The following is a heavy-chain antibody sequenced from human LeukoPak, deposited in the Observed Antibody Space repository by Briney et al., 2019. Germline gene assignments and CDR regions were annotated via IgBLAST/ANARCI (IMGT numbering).Heavy chain of an antibody. CDR3: ARDRPLGYCSGGSCYPRSGGAFDI. CDR1: GGSISSSSYY. Sequence: PSETLSLTCTVSGGSISSSSYYWGWIRQPPGKGLEWIGSIYYSGSTYYNPSLKSRVTISVDTSKNQFSLKLSSVTAADTAVYYCARDRPLGYCSGGSCYPRSGGAFDIWGQGTMVTVSS. CDR2: IYYSGST. J-gene: IGHJ3*02. D-gene: IGHD2-15*01. V-gene: IGHV4-39*07.